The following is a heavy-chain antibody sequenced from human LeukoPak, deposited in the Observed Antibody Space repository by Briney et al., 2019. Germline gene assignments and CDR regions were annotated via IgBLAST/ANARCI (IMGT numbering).Heavy chain of an antibody. CDR1: GGSISSSSYY. Sequence: SETLSLTCTVSGGSISSSSYYWGWIRQPPGKGLEWIGSIYYSGSTYYNPSLKSRVTISVDTSKNQFSLKLSSVTAADTAVYYCARGGIWGYSYGYNDYWGQGTLVTVSS. CDR3: ARGGIWGYSYGYNDY. CDR2: IYYSGST. D-gene: IGHD5-18*01. V-gene: IGHV4-39*07. J-gene: IGHJ4*02.